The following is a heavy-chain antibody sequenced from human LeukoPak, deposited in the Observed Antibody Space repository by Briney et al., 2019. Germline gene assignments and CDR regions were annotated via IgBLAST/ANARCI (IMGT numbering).Heavy chain of an antibody. D-gene: IGHD2/OR15-2a*01. CDR1: GFTFSTYS. V-gene: IGHV3-23*01. J-gene: IGHJ4*02. CDR3: AILSWDGPGSFY. Sequence: PGGSLRLSCAASGFTFSTYSMSWVRQAPGKGLEWVSAIRSGGENTYYADSVRGRFTISRDNSRGTLSLQMNSLKAEDTAVYFCAILSWDGPGSFYWGQGTLVTVSS. CDR2: IRSGGENT.